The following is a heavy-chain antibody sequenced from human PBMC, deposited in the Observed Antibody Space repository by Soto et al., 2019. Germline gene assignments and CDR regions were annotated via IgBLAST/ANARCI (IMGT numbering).Heavy chain of an antibody. CDR2: SNTDGSST. CDR1: GFTFSSYW. J-gene: IGHJ1*01. CDR3: AKGVPGIAVAGTGYFQH. V-gene: IGHV3-74*01. D-gene: IGHD6-19*01. Sequence: GGSLKLSCAASGFTFSSYWMHWVRQAPGKGLVWVSRSNTDGSSTTYADSVKGRFTISRDNAKNTLYLQMNSLRAEDTAVYYCAKGVPGIAVAGTGYFQHWGQGTLVTVSS.